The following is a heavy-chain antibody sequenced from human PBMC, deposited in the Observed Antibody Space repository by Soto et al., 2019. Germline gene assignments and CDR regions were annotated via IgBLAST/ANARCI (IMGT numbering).Heavy chain of an antibody. D-gene: IGHD7-27*01. V-gene: IGHV3-23*01. J-gene: IGHJ4*02. Sequence: EVQLLESGGGLVQPGGSLRLSCAASGFTFSSYAMRWVRQAPGKGLEWVSAISCSGGSTYYADSVKGRFTISRDNSKNALYLQTNSLRAEDTAVYYCARSRSPSPIWGFDYWGQGTLVTGSS. CDR3: ARSRSPSPIWGFDY. CDR2: ISCSGGST. CDR1: GFTFSSYA.